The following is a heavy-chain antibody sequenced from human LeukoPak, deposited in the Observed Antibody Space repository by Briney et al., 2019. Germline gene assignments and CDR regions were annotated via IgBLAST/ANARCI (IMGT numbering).Heavy chain of an antibody. CDR3: ARDRPGRYCGTISCYSASPFDP. CDR1: GGTVSRYP. V-gene: IGHV1-69*13. J-gene: IGHJ5*02. Sequence: GASVKVSCKASGGTVSRYPISWVRQAPGQGLEWMGGTIPLFGTANYAQKFQGRVTITADESTGTAYMELSSLRSEDTAVYYCARDRPGRYCGTISCYSASPFDPWGQGTLVTVSS. CDR2: TIPLFGTA. D-gene: IGHD2-2*02.